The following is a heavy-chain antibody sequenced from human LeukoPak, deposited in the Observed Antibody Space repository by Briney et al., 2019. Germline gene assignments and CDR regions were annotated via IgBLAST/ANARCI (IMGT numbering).Heavy chain of an antibody. Sequence: GGSLRLSCAASKFSFSSYWMHWVRQAPGKGLVWVSRINSDGSRTNYADSVKGRFTISRDNSKNTLYLQMNSLRAEDTAVYYCARVYCSSGYCYPWYFDYWGQGTLVTVSS. J-gene: IGHJ4*02. CDR1: KFSFSSYW. V-gene: IGHV3-74*01. D-gene: IGHD2-15*01. CDR2: INSDGSRT. CDR3: ARVYCSSGYCYPWYFDY.